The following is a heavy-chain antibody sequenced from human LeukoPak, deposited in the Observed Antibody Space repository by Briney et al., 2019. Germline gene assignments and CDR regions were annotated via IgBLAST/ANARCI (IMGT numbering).Heavy chain of an antibody. J-gene: IGHJ4*02. CDR1: GFTVSRNY. Sequence: GGSLRLSCAASGFTVSRNYMNWVRQAAGKGLEWVPVIYSGGSTYYADSVKGRFTISRDDSKKTVYLQMNSLRAEDTAVYYCARERDILTGYPFDYWGQGTLVTVSS. V-gene: IGHV3-66*01. D-gene: IGHD3-9*01. CDR2: IYSGGST. CDR3: ARERDILTGYPFDY.